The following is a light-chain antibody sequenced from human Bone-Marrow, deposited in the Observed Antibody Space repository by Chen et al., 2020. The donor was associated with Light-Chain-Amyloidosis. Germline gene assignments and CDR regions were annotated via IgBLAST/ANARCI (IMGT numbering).Light chain of an antibody. CDR2: AAS. CDR1: QSISSY. Sequence: DIQMTQLPSSLCDSVGDRVTITCRASQSISSYLNWYQQQPGKAPKLLIYAASSLQSGVPSRFSGSGSGTDFTLTISSLQPEDFATYYCQQSYSTPRTFGQGTKVEIK. J-gene: IGKJ1*01. CDR3: QQSYSTPRT. V-gene: IGKV1-39*01.